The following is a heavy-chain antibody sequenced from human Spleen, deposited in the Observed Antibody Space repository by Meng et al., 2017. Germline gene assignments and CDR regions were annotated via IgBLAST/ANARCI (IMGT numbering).Heavy chain of an antibody. CDR3: GSSVSYFFPFDY. V-gene: IGHV3-33*01. CDR2: IWYDGSNK. J-gene: IGHJ4*02. D-gene: IGHD1-26*01. CDR1: GFIFSSYG. Sequence: QVQLVESGGGVVQPGRSLRLSCAASGFIFSSYGMHWVRQAPGKGLEWVAVIWYDGSNKYYADSVKGRLTISRDNSKNTLYLQMNSLRAEDTAVYYCGSSVSYFFPFDYWGQGTLVTVSS.